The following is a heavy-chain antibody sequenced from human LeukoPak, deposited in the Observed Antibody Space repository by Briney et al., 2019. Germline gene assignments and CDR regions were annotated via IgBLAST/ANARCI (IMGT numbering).Heavy chain of an antibody. CDR3: ATEYYYDTRDAFDI. CDR1: GYTLTELS. D-gene: IGHD3-22*01. V-gene: IGHV1-24*01. J-gene: IGHJ3*02. Sequence: KPGASVKVSCKVSGYTLTELSMHWVRQAPGKGLEWMGGFDPEDGETIYAQKFQGRVTMTEDTSTDTAYMELSSLRSEDTAAYYCATEYYYDTRDAFDIWGQGTMVTVSS. CDR2: FDPEDGET.